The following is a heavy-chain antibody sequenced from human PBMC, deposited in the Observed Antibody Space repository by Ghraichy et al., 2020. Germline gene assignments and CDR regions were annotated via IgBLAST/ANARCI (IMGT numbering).Heavy chain of an antibody. CDR2: IYPGDSDT. Sequence: GESLNISCKGSGYSFTNYWIGWVRQMPGKGLEWMGIIYPGDSDTRYSPSFQGQVTISADKSISTAYLQWSSLKASDTAMYYCARYLTSSYYYYGMDVWGQGTTVTVSS. V-gene: IGHV5-51*01. J-gene: IGHJ6*02. CDR3: ARYLTSSYYYYGMDV. CDR1: GYSFTNYW.